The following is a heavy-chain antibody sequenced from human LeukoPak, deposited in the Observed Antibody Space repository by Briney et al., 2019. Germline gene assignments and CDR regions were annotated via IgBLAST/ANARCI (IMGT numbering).Heavy chain of an antibody. CDR3: ARQDGGGLYYFDC. CDR1: GYSFTHYW. CDR2: IYPGDSVT. D-gene: IGHD5-12*01. J-gene: IGHJ4*02. Sequence: GQSLLISCKGSGYSFTHYWIAWVRQMPGKGPEWMGIIYPGDSVTRYSPSFQGQVTISADKSITTAYLQWSSLKASDTAIYYCARQDGGGLYYFDCWGQGTLVPVSS. V-gene: IGHV5-51*01.